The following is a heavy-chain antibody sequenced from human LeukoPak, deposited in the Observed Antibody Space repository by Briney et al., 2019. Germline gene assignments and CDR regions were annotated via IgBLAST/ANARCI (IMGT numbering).Heavy chain of an antibody. D-gene: IGHD3-3*01. Sequence: GGSLRLSCAASGFTFSSYSMNWVRQAPGKGLEWVSYISSSSSIIYYADSVKGRFTISRDNAKNSLYLQMNSLRAEDTAVYYCARDYDFWSGYYTGIFDYWGQGTLVTVSS. CDR1: GFTFSSYS. V-gene: IGHV3-48*01. J-gene: IGHJ4*02. CDR3: ARDYDFWSGYYTGIFDY. CDR2: ISSSSSII.